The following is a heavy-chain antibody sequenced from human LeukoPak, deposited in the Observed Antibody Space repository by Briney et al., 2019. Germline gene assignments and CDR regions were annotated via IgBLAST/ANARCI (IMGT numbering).Heavy chain of an antibody. V-gene: IGHV3-21*01. D-gene: IGHD2-2*02. J-gene: IGHJ4*02. CDR2: ISSSSSYI. CDR1: GFTFSSYS. Sequence: GGSLRLSCAASGFTFSSYSMNWVRQAPGKGLEWVSSISSSSSYIYYADSVKGRFTISRDNAKNSLYLQVNSLRAEDTAVYYCARDCSSTSCYKSTYIWGQGTLVTVSS. CDR3: ARDCSSTSCYKSTYI.